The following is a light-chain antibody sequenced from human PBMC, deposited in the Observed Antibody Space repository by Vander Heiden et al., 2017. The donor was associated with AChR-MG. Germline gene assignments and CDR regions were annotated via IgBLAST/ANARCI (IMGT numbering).Light chain of an antibody. V-gene: IGLV3-21*02. Sequence: SYLLTRPPSVSVPPGQTAKITCGGNNIEVKKVYWYQQRPGRAPVLVVYDDSDRPSGIPERFSGSNSGDTATLTISRVEAGDEADYYCQVWDSTSDQGVFGGGTKVTVL. J-gene: IGLJ3*02. CDR2: DDS. CDR3: QVWDSTSDQGV. CDR1: NIEVKK.